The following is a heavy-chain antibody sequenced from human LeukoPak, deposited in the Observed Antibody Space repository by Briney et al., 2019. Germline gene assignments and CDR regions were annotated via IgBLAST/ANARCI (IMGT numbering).Heavy chain of an antibody. CDR3: ARVARTAVGIRYYFDE. D-gene: IGHD1-14*01. Sequence: ASVNVSCKASVYNFINYGISWVRQAPGQGLDWMGWISTYNGNSIYAQKFQGRVTMTTDTSTSTGYMDLRSLTSDDTAVYYCARVARTAVGIRYYFDEWGQGTLVSVSS. CDR2: ISTYNGNS. CDR1: VYNFINYG. J-gene: IGHJ4*02. V-gene: IGHV1-18*01.